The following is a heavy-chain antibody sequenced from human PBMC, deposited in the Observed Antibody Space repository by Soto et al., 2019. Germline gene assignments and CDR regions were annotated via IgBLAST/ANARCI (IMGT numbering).Heavy chain of an antibody. J-gene: IGHJ5*02. Sequence: ASVKVSCKASGGTFSSYAIIWVRQPPGQRLAWMGGTIPIFRTANYAQKFQGRATITPHKSTSTAYMELSRLRSEDRAVYYCAGVVLFGCSSTCCPNWFGPWGQGTLVTVSS. CDR2: TIPIFRTA. CDR1: GGTFSSYA. D-gene: IGHD2-2*01. V-gene: IGHV1-69*06. CDR3: AGVVLFGCSSTCCPNWFGP.